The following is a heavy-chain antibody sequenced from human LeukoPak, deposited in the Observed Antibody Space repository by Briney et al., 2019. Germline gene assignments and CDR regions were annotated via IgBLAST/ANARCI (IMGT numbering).Heavy chain of an antibody. J-gene: IGHJ4*02. Sequence: PSETLSLTCTVSGGSISSSSYYWGWIRQPPGKGLEWIGGIYYSGSTYYNPSLKSRVAISVDTSKNQFSLKLSSVTAADTAVYCCARHSIAAAHPFDYWGQGTLVTVSS. V-gene: IGHV4-39*01. D-gene: IGHD6-13*01. CDR2: IYYSGST. CDR3: ARHSIAAAHPFDY. CDR1: GGSISSSSYY.